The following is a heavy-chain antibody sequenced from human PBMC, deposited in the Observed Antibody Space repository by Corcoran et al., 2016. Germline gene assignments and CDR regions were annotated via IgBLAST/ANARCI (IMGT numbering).Heavy chain of an antibody. J-gene: IGHJ4*02. Sequence: QVQLVESEGGVVQPGMSLRLSCAPSGFTFSSYGMHWVRQAPGRGLEWVTGIWYDGRDEYYADSVKGRFTISRDNSKNTLYLQMNSLRVEDTAVYYCARDNCGSISCFDYWGQGTLVTVSS. V-gene: IGHV3-33*01. D-gene: IGHD2-2*01. CDR1: GFTFSSYG. CDR2: IWYDGRDE. CDR3: ARDNCGSISCFDY.